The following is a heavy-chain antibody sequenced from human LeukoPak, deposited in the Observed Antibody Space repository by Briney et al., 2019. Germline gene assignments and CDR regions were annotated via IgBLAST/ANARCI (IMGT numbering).Heavy chain of an antibody. CDR1: GGSISSSSYY. CDR3: ARHFDY. CDR2: IYYSGST. J-gene: IGHJ4*02. V-gene: IGHV4-39*01. Sequence: PSETLSLTCSVPGGSISSSSYYWGRIRQPPGKGLEWLGSIYYSGSTYYNPSLQSRVTISVDTSKNQFSLTLSSVTAADTAVYCCARHFDYWGQGTLVTVSS.